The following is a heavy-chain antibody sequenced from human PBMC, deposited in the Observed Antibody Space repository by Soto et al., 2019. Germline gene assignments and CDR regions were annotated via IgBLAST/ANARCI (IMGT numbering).Heavy chain of an antibody. CDR3: ARGRLRFLEWLSSPDY. D-gene: IGHD3-3*01. CDR1: GYTFTSYG. Sequence: GASVKVSCKASGYTFTSYGISWVRQAPGQGLEWMGWISAYNGNTNYAQKLQGRVTMTTDTSTSTAYMELRSLRSDDTAVYYCARGRLRFLEWLSSPDYWGQGTLVTVS. CDR2: ISAYNGNT. V-gene: IGHV1-18*04. J-gene: IGHJ4*02.